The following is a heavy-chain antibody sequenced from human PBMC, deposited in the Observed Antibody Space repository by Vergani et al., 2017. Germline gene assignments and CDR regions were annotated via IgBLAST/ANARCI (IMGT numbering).Heavy chain of an antibody. J-gene: IGHJ6*03. CDR1: GFSLNTRGVS. Sequence: QITLKESGPTLVKPTQTLTLTCTFSGFSLNTRGVSVAWIRPPPGKALDWLALIYWNDDQHYSPSLNNRVTITKDTSNNQVVLTMTNMDYVDTGTYYCVYRKTEWGTTGCCYPFYYYYYMDVWGKGTTVTVSS. CDR3: VYRKTEWGTTGCCYPFYYYYYMDV. V-gene: IGHV2-5*04. CDR2: IYWNDDQ. D-gene: IGHD1-7*01.